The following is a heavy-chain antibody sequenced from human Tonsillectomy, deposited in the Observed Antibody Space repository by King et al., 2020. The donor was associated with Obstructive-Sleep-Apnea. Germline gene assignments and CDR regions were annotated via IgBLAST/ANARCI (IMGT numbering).Heavy chain of an antibody. CDR2: MNHSGST. V-gene: IGHV4-34*01. CDR3: ARGYRWLGY. D-gene: IGHD6-19*01. Sequence: VQLQQWGAGLLKSSETLSLTCAVYGGSFGGYNWSWIRQPPGEGLEWIGEMNHSGSTNYNPSLKSRVTISVDTSKNQFSLKLSSVTDADTAVYYCARGYRWLGYWGQGTQVTVSS. J-gene: IGHJ4*02. CDR1: GGSFGGYN.